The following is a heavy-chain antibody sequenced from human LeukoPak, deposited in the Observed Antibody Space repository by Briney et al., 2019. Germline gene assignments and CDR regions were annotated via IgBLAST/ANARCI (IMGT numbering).Heavy chain of an antibody. Sequence: SETLSLTCAVYGGSFSGYYWSWIRQPPGKGLEWIGEINHSGSTNYNPSLKSRVTISVDTSKNQFSLKLSSVTAADTAVYYCARAPNYYYDSSGFLWGQGTLVTVSS. CDR3: ARAPNYYYDSSGFL. CDR2: INHSGST. CDR1: GGSFSGYY. J-gene: IGHJ4*02. V-gene: IGHV4-34*01. D-gene: IGHD3-22*01.